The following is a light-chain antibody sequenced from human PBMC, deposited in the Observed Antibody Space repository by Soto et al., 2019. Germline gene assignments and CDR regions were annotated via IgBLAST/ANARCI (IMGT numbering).Light chain of an antibody. CDR1: SSDIGSYDY. Sequence: QSVLTQPASVSGSPGQSITISCTGTSSDIGSYDYVSWYQHHPGKAPKLMIFDVGNRPSGVSNRFSGSKSGNTASLTISGLQAEDEADYYCSSFTSTTTYVFGAGTKVTVL. V-gene: IGLV2-14*03. CDR3: SSFTSTTTYV. J-gene: IGLJ1*01. CDR2: DVG.